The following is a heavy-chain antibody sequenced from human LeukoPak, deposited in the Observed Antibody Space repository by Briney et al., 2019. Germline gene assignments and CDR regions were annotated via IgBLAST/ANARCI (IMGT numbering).Heavy chain of an antibody. Sequence: ASVKVSCKTSGYSFTTYDINWVRQASGQGLEWMGWMNPNSGTTDYAQRFQGRVTMTRNTSISTAYMELSSLRSEDTAVYYCARDLGDYYDSWNAFDIWGQGTMVTVSS. CDR1: GYSFTTYD. J-gene: IGHJ3*02. CDR3: ARDLGDYYDSWNAFDI. V-gene: IGHV1-8*01. D-gene: IGHD3-22*01. CDR2: MNPNSGTT.